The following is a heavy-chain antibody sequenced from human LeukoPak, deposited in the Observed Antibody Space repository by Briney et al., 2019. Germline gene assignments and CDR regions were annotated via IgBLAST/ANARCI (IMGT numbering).Heavy chain of an antibody. CDR3: ARVDSYGLTRARVYYYGMDV. CDR2: ISAYNGNT. D-gene: IGHD5-18*01. Sequence: GASVKVSCKASGYTFTSYGISWVRQAPGQGLEWMGWISAYNGNTNYAQKLQGRVTMTTDTSTSTAYMELRSLRSDDTAVYYCARVDSYGLTRARVYYYGMDVWGQGTTVTVSS. V-gene: IGHV1-18*01. J-gene: IGHJ6*02. CDR1: GYTFTSYG.